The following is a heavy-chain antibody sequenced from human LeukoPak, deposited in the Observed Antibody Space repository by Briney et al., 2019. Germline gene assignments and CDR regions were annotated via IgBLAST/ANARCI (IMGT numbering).Heavy chain of an antibody. Sequence: TGGSLRLSCAASGFTFSSYWMHWVRQAPGKGLEWVANIKQDGSEKYYVDSVKGRFTISRDNAKNSLYLQMNSLRAEDTAVYYCASGTCYSTSCHLYAFDIWGQGTMVTVSS. J-gene: IGHJ3*02. V-gene: IGHV3-7*01. CDR1: GFTFSSYW. D-gene: IGHD2-2*01. CDR3: ASGTCYSTSCHLYAFDI. CDR2: IKQDGSEK.